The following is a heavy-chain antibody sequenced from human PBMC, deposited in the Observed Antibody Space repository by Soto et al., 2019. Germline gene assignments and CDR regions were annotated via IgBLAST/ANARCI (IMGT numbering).Heavy chain of an antibody. CDR1: GGSISSGDYY. CDR2: IYYSGST. Sequence: PSETLSLTCTVSGGSISSGDYYWSWIRQPPGKGLEWIGYIYYSGSTYYNPSLKSRVTISVDTSKNQFSLQLNSVTPEDTAVYYCARDPSVVAVAGTFRYYYYYGMDVWGQGTTVTVSS. J-gene: IGHJ6*02. V-gene: IGHV4-30-4*01. CDR3: ARDPSVVAVAGTFRYYYYYGMDV. D-gene: IGHD6-19*01.